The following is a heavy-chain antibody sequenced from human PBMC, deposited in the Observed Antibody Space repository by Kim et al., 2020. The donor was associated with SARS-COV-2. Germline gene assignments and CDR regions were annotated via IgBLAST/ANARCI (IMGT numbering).Heavy chain of an antibody. Sequence: GGSLRLSCAASGFTFSSYGMHWVRQAPGKGLEWVAVIWYDGSNKYYADSVKGRFTISRDNSKNTLYLQMNSLRAEDTAVYYCARVGRDDSYYYDSSGYYQPPHWYFDLWGRGTLVTVSS. CDR2: IWYDGSNK. CDR1: GFTFSSYG. V-gene: IGHV3-33*01. D-gene: IGHD3-22*01. CDR3: ARVGRDDSYYYDSSGYYQPPHWYFDL. J-gene: IGHJ2*01.